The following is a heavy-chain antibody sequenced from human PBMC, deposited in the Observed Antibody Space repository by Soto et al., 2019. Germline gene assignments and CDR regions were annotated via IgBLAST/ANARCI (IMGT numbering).Heavy chain of an antibody. CDR2: INQDGSEK. J-gene: IGHJ6*02. CDR1: GFTFRTYW. Sequence: EVQLVESGGGLVQPGGSLSLSCGASGFTFRTYWLSWVRQVPGKGLEWVANINQDGSEKNYVDFVKGRFTISRDNAKNSIDLKMSRLRAEGPSLYYCARNGSTSWVSHDYHGMEVWGQGTTVTVSS. CDR3: ARNGSTSWVSHDYHGMEV. V-gene: IGHV3-7*05. D-gene: IGHD4-17*01.